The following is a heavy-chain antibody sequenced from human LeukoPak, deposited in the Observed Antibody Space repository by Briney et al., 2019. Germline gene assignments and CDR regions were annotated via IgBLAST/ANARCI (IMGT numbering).Heavy chain of an antibody. D-gene: IGHD2-8*01. CDR3: ARGNGAFDI. CDR1: GGSISSGGYS. CDR2: IYHSGST. Sequence: SQTLSLTCAVSGGSISSGGYSWSWIRQPPGKGREWIGYIYHSGSTYDNPSLMRRVTITVDGSKNQFSLKLSSVTAAAPAVYYCARGNGAFDIWGKGTMVAVSS. J-gene: IGHJ3*02. V-gene: IGHV4-30-2*01.